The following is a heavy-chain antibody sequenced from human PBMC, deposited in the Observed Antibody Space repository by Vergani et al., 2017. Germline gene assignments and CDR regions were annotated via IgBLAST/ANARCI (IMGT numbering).Heavy chain of an antibody. J-gene: IGHJ4*02. CDR3: ATLTPLYSSRGY. D-gene: IGHD6-13*01. CDR1: GFTFSSYW. V-gene: IGHV3-21*02. Sequence: EVQLVESGGGLVQPGGSLRLSCAASGFTFSSYWMHWVRQAPGKGLEWVSSISSSSSYIYYADSVKGRFTISRDNAKNSLYLQMNSLRAEDTAVYYCATLTPLYSSRGYWGQGTLVTVSS. CDR2: ISSSSSYI.